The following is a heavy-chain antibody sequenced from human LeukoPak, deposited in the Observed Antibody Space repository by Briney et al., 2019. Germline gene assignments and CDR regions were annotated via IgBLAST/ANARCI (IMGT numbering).Heavy chain of an antibody. D-gene: IGHD2-2*01. V-gene: IGHV4-59*01. J-gene: IGHJ6*02. CDR2: IYYSGST. Sequence: SETLSLTCTVSGGSISSYYWSWIGQPPGKGLEWIWYIYYSGSTNYNPSLKSRVTISVDTSKNQFSLKLSSVTAADTAVYYCASSNIVVVPAAAYYYYGMDVWGQGTTVTVSS. CDR1: GGSISSYY. CDR3: ASSNIVVVPAAAYYYYGMDV.